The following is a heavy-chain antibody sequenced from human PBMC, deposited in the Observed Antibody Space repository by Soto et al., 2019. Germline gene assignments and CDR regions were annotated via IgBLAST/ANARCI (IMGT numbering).Heavy chain of an antibody. V-gene: IGHV4-30-2*05. CDR2: IYHSGST. D-gene: IGHD2-15*01. CDR3: ARGVVVAAPDAFDI. J-gene: IGHJ3*02. CDR1: GGSISSGGYS. Sequence: PSETLSLTCAVSGGSISSGGYSWSWIRQPPGKGLEWIGYIYHSGSTYYNPSLKSRVTISVDTSKNQFSLKLSSVTAADTAVYYCARGVVVAAPDAFDIWGQGTMVTVSS.